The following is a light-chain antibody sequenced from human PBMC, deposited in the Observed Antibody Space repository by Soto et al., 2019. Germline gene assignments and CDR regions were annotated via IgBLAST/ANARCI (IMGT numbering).Light chain of an antibody. CDR3: QQYNNWPQP. V-gene: IGKV3-15*01. Sequence: EIVMTQSPATLSVSPGERATLSCRASQSVSSNLAWYQQKPGQAPRLLIYGASTRATGIPARFSCSGSGTEFTLTISSLQSEDFAVYYCQQYNNWPQPFGQGTKLEIK. J-gene: IGKJ2*01. CDR2: GAS. CDR1: QSVSSN.